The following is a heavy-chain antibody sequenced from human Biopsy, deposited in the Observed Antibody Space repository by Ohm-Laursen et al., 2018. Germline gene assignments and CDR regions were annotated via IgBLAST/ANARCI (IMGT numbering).Heavy chain of an antibody. Sequence: ASVKVSCKVSGYSVTELSMHWVRQAPGQGLEWMGGSAPENGRIVYSQKFQGRVTMTEDTSTNTAYMEVWRLRSDDTAVYYCAADINVWNVNYWGQGTQVIVSS. CDR3: AADINVWNVNY. CDR1: GYSVTELS. D-gene: IGHD1-1*01. J-gene: IGHJ4*02. V-gene: IGHV1-24*01. CDR2: SAPENGRI.